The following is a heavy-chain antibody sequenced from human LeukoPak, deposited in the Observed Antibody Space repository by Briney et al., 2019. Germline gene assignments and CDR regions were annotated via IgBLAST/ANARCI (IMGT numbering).Heavy chain of an antibody. J-gene: IGHJ3*02. CDR1: GGSISSGSYY. Sequence: PSQTLSLTCTVSGGSISSGSYYWSWIRQPAGKGLEWIGRIYTSGSTHYNPSLKSRVTISVDTSKNQFSLKLSSVTAADTAVYYCARDLRFLEWSTHAFDIWGQGTMVTVSS. V-gene: IGHV4-61*02. CDR3: ARDLRFLEWSTHAFDI. D-gene: IGHD3-3*01. CDR2: IYTSGST.